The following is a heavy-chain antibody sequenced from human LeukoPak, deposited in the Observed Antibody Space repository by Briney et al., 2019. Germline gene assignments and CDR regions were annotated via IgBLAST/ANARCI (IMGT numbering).Heavy chain of an antibody. V-gene: IGHV3-21*01. J-gene: IGHJ6*03. CDR1: GFTFSSYS. CDR2: ISSSSSYI. Sequence: GGSLRLSCAASGFTFSSYSMNWVRRAPGKGLEWVSSISSSSSYIYYADSVKGRFTISRDNAKNSLYLQMNSLRAEDTAVYYCARDGYYDSSGYYLSYYYYYMDVWGKGTTVTISS. CDR3: ARDGYYDSSGYYLSYYYYYMDV. D-gene: IGHD3-22*01.